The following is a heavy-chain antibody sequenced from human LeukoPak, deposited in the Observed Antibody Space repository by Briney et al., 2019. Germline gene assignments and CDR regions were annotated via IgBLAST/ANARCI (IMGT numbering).Heavy chain of an antibody. J-gene: IGHJ6*02. CDR2: INPNSGGT. CDR3: ARVPALIGKFRVYGMDV. CDR1: GYTFTGYY. D-gene: IGHD2-2*01. Sequence: ASVKVSCKASGYTFTGYYMHWVRQAPGQGLEWMGWINPNSGGTNYAQKFQGRVTMTRDTSISTAYMELSRLRSDDTAVYYCARVPALIGKFRVYGMDVWGQGTTVTVSS. V-gene: IGHV1-2*02.